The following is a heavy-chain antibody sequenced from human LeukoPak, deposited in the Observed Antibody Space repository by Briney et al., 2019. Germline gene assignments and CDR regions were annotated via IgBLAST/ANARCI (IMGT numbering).Heavy chain of an antibody. CDR3: ARAPSGLQSRDY. D-gene: IGHD5-24*01. Sequence: SETLSLTCTVSGGSISSYYWSWIRQPPGKGLEWIGEINHSGSTNYNPSLKSRVTISVDTSKNQFSLKLSSVTAADTAVYYCARAPSGLQSRDYWGQGTLVTVSS. CDR2: INHSGST. J-gene: IGHJ4*02. CDR1: GGSISSYY. V-gene: IGHV4-34*01.